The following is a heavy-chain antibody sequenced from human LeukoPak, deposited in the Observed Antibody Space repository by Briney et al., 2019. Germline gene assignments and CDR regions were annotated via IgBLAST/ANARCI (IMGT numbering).Heavy chain of an antibody. Sequence: SETLSLTCAVYGGSFSGHYWTWIRQSPGKGLEWIGEINHSGSTNYNPSLESRVTIPLDTSRNQFSLKLTSLIAADTSMYFCARRAHSSSWRTNRYFFDSWGQGTLVTVSS. CDR2: INHSGST. CDR3: ARRAHSSSWRTNRYFFDS. J-gene: IGHJ4*02. D-gene: IGHD3-22*01. CDR1: GGSFSGHY. V-gene: IGHV4-34*01.